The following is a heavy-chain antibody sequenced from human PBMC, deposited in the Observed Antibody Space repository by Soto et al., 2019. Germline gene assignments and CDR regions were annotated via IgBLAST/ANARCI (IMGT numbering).Heavy chain of an antibody. CDR1: GFIFSDYS. Sequence: EVQLVESGGDLVQPGGSLRLSCTASGFIFSDYSMNWVRQAPGKGLEWVSYISTSGTTMYYADSVKGRFTISRDNAKKSLFLQMTSLRDDDTGVYFCAREAASGSDLWGQGTQVSVSS. D-gene: IGHD3-3*01. CDR2: ISTSGTTM. V-gene: IGHV3-48*02. J-gene: IGHJ5*02. CDR3: AREAASGSDL.